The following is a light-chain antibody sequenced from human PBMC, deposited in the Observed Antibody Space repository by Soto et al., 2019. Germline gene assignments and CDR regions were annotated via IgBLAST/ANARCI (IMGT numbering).Light chain of an antibody. CDR3: QQYDRYPYT. CDR1: QIIGSS. Sequence: DIQMTQSPSTLSASVGDRVTITCRASQIIGSSLAWYQQKPGKAPKLLIYDASTLQSGVPSRFSGSESGTEFTITISSLQPYDSATYYCQQYDRYPYTFGKGNKLEIK. CDR2: DAS. V-gene: IGKV1-5*01. J-gene: IGKJ2*01.